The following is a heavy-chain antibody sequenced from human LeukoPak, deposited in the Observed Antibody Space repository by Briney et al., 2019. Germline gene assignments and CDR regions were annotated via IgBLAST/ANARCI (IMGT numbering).Heavy chain of an antibody. D-gene: IGHD3-10*01. CDR2: IYSGGST. CDR3: ARETVVRGVILFDY. V-gene: IGHV3-66*01. Sequence: GGSLRLSCAASGFTVNRNYMTWVRQAPGKGLEWVSVIYSGGSTYYADSVKGRFTISRDNSKNTLYLQMNSLRAEDTAVYYCARETVVRGVILFDYWGQGTLVTVSS. J-gene: IGHJ4*02. CDR1: GFTVNRNY.